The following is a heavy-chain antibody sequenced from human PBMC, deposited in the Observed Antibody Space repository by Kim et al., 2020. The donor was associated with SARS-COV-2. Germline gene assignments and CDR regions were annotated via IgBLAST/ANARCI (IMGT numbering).Heavy chain of an antibody. D-gene: IGHD1-7*01. J-gene: IGHJ3*01. CDR3: ARDSPGLYAGTTGRHAFDV. CDR2: IHSTGVA. V-gene: IGHV4-30-4*01. Sequence: SETLSLTCSVSGASISSGDCYWSWIRQPPGKGLEWIGFIHSTGVAYYTPSLQGRTSILLDTSMNQFSLKINSVTGADTAVYFCARDSPGLYAGTTGRHAFDVWGQGKLVIVSS. CDR1: GASISSGDCY.